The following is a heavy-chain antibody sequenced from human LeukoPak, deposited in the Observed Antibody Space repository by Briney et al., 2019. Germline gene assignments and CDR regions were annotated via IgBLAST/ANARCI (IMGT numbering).Heavy chain of an antibody. CDR1: GFTFSDYY. CDR3: ARALEWLPETDY. CDR2: ISSSGSTI. Sequence: PGGSLRLSCAASGFTFSDYYMSWIRQAPGRGLEWVSYISSSGSTIYYADSVKGRFTISRDNAKNSLYLQMNSLRAEDTAVYYCARALEWLPETDYWGQGTLVTVSS. J-gene: IGHJ4*02. V-gene: IGHV3-11*04. D-gene: IGHD3-3*01.